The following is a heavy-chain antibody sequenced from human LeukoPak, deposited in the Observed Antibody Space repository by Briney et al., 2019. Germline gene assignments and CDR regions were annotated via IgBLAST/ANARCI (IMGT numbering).Heavy chain of an antibody. Sequence: ASVKVSFKASGGTFSSYAISWVRPAPGQGLEWMGGIIPIFGTANYAQKFQGRVTITADESTSTAYMELSSLRSEDTAVYYCAGALATMVRGVIMPNWFDPWGQGTLVSVSS. D-gene: IGHD3-10*01. CDR3: AGALATMVRGVIMPNWFDP. CDR2: IIPIFGTA. CDR1: GGTFSSYA. V-gene: IGHV1-69*13. J-gene: IGHJ5*02.